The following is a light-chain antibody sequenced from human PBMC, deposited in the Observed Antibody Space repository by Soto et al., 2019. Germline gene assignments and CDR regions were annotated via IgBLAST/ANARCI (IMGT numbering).Light chain of an antibody. CDR2: GIS. J-gene: IGKJ3*01. CDR1: QSISKNY. Sequence: EIVLTQSPGTLSLSPGERATLSCRASQSISKNYFAWYQQKPGQGPRLLIYGISSRATGIPDRFSGSGSGTDFTLTISRLEPEDFAVYYCQQYDTSPFTFGPGTKVDIK. CDR3: QQYDTSPFT. V-gene: IGKV3-20*01.